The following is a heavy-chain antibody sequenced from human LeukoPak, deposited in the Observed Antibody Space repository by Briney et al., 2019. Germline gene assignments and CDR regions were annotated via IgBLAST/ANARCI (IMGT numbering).Heavy chain of an antibody. J-gene: IGHJ4*02. CDR1: GGSISSGSYY. D-gene: IGHD3-16*01. CDR2: IYYSGST. Sequence: PSETLSLTCTVSGGSISSGSYYWGWIRQPPGKGLEWIGSIYYSGSTYYKPSLKSRVTISLDTSKNQFSLKLSSVTAADTAVYYCARRDFRHYVWGSPTQLGLYYFDYWGQGTLVTVSS. CDR3: ARRDFRHYVWGSPTQLGLYYFDY. V-gene: IGHV4-39*07.